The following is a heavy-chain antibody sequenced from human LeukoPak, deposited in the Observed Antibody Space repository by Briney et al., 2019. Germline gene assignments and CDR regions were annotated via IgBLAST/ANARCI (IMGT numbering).Heavy chain of an antibody. CDR3: ARTSYGENDY. CDR2: IYYSGST. J-gene: IGHJ4*02. V-gene: IGHV4-31*03. CDR1: GGSIGSGGYY. Sequence: SETLSLTCTVSGGSIGSGGYYWSWIRQHPGKGLEWIGYIYYSGSTYYNPSLKSRVTISVDTSKNQFSLKLSSVTAADTAVYHCARTSYGENDYWGQGTLVTVSS. D-gene: IGHD4-17*01.